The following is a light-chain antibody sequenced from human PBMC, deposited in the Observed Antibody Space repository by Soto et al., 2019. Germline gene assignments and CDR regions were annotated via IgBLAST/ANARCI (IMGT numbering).Light chain of an antibody. CDR2: LNSDGSH. CDR3: QNWGTGIVV. J-gene: IGLJ2*01. CDR1: SGHSSYA. Sequence: QLVLTQSPSASASLGASVKLTCTLSSGHSSYAIAWHQQQPEKGPRYLMKLNSDGSHSKGDGIPDRFSGSNSGAERYLTISSLQSEDEADYYCQNWGTGIVVFGGGTKVTVL. V-gene: IGLV4-69*01.